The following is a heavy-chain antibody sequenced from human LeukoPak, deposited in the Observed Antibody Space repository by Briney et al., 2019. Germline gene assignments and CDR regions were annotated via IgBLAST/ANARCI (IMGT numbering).Heavy chain of an antibody. CDR1: EFTVSSNS. Sequence: QTGGSLRLSCAASEFTVSSNSMSWVRQAPGKGLEWVSGVYSGGSTFYADSVKGRFIISRDSSKNTLYLQMNTLRAEDTAVYYCAGGHSSGSYFNANHLWGQGTMVTVSS. CDR3: AGGHSSGSYFNANHL. D-gene: IGHD3-22*01. J-gene: IGHJ3*01. CDR2: VYSGGST. V-gene: IGHV3-53*01.